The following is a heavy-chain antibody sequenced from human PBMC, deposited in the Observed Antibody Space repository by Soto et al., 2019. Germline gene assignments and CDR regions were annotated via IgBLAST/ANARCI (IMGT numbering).Heavy chain of an antibody. J-gene: IGHJ4*02. Sequence: LSLTCSVSGGSISTSSYFWGWIRQPPGKGLEWVGAVHYSGSANYRSSLQSRVTISVDTSQNQFSLKLSSVTAADTAVYYCAREPSYCSSANCYFDYWGQGTLVTVSS. D-gene: IGHD2-2*01. V-gene: IGHV4-39*02. CDR2: VHYSGSA. CDR3: AREPSYCSSANCYFDY. CDR1: GGSISTSSYF.